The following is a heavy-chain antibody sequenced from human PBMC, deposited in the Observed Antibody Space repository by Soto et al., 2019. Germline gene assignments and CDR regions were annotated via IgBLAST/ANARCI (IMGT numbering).Heavy chain of an antibody. CDR3: AREASVLIPAAQPSRFDS. D-gene: IGHD2-2*01. V-gene: IGHV1-18*01. CDR1: GYTFTSYG. J-gene: IGHJ4*02. Sequence: GASVKVSCKASGYTFTSYGISWVRQAPGQGLEWVGWISPYSGYTHSAQKFHGRLTLTTDTAASTAYMELRILRSADTALYYCAREASVLIPAAQPSRFDSWGRGTLVTVSS. CDR2: ISPYSGYT.